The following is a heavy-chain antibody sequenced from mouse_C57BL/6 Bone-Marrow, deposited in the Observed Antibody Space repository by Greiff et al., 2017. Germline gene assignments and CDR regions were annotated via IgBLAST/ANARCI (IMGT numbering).Heavy chain of an antibody. V-gene: IGHV1-81*01. D-gene: IGHD2-4*01. CDR1: GYTFTSYG. CDR2: IYPRSGNT. Sequence: QVQLKQSGAELARPGASVKLSCKASGYTFTSYGISWVKQRTGQGLEWIGEIYPRSGNTYYNEKFKGKATLTADKSSSTAYMELRSLTSEDSAVYFCARARYDDDMAWFAYWGQGTLVTVSA. J-gene: IGHJ3*01. CDR3: ARARYDDDMAWFAY.